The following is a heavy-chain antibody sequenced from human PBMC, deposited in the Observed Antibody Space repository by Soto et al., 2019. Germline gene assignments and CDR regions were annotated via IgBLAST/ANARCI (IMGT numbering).Heavy chain of an antibody. V-gene: IGHV1-18*01. J-gene: IGHJ5*02. CDR3: VRDEISSAGLDP. Sequence: GASVKVSCKASGYTLIPHGISWVRQAPGQGLEWMGWISTHNGNTYYAQNFQGRVTMTSDTPTSTAYMELRSLRSDDTAFYYCVRDEISSAGLDPWGQGTLVTSPQ. CDR1: GYTLIPHG. CDR2: ISTHNGNT.